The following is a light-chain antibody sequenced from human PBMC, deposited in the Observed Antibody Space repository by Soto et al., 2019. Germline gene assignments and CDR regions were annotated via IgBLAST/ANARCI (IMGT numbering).Light chain of an antibody. CDR1: PSVSSN. CDR3: QQDNYWPPYN. J-gene: IGKJ2*01. CDR2: GAS. V-gene: IGKV3-15*01. Sequence: EIVMPQSPSTLSVLRGERATLYCRTSPSVSSNLDWYQQKPGQAPRLLLYGASTRATGIPARFSGSGSGTEFTLTISSLQSEDFAVYYCQQDNYWPPYNCGQGTKLQIK.